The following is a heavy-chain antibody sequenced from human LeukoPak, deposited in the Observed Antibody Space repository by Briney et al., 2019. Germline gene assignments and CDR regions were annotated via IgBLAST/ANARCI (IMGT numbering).Heavy chain of an antibody. J-gene: IGHJ6*04. D-gene: IGHD3-10*02. CDR3: AELGITMIGGV. CDR1: GYTFSSYT. Sequence: GGSLRLSCTASGYTFSSYTMSWVREAPGKGLEWVSSISSSTSYIYYADSVKGRFTISRDNAKNSLYLQMNSLRAEDTAVYYCAELGITMIGGVWGKGTTVTISS. CDR2: ISSSTSYI. V-gene: IGHV3-21*01.